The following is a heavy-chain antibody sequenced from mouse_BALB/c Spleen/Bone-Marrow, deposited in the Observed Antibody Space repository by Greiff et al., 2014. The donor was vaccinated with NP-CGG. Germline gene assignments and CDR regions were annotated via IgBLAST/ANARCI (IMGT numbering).Heavy chain of an antibody. CDR2: IYPGDGDT. CDR1: GYAFSTYW. J-gene: IGHJ4*01. V-gene: IGHV1-80*01. CDR3: ARGARSAMDY. Sequence: QVQLQQSGAELVRPESSVKISCKASGYAFSTYWMFWVKQRPGQGLEWIGQIYPGDGDTNYNGKFKGKATLTADKSSSTAYMQLSSLTSEDSAVYFRARGARSAMDYWGQGTSVTVSS.